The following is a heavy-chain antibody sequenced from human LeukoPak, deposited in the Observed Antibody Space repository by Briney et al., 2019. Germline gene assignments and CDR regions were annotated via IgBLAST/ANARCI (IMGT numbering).Heavy chain of an antibody. J-gene: IGHJ3*02. Sequence: SETLSLTCTVSSGSISTYYWSWIRQPPGKGLEWIGYIYYSGSTNYNPSLKSRVTISVDTSKNQFSLKLSSVTAADTAVYYCARGTDYGNSYDAFDIWGQGTMVTVSS. D-gene: IGHD4-11*01. CDR1: SGSISTYY. CDR2: IYYSGST. V-gene: IGHV4-59*12. CDR3: ARGTDYGNSYDAFDI.